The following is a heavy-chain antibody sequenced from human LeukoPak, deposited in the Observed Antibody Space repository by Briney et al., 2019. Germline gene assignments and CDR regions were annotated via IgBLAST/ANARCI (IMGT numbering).Heavy chain of an antibody. Sequence: GGSLRLSCEASGFTFSSFWMSWVRQAPGKGLEWVANINQDGSERHYVDSVKGRFTISRDNAKNTLYLQMNTLRAEDTAVYYCARDREGGMDVWGQGTTVTVSS. V-gene: IGHV3-7*01. CDR2: INQDGSER. CDR1: GFTFSSFW. J-gene: IGHJ6*02. CDR3: ARDREGGMDV.